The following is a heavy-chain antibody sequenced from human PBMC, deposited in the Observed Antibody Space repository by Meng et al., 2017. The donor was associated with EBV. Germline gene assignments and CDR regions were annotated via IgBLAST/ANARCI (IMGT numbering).Heavy chain of an antibody. CDR2: IYWDDDK. CDR1: GFSLSTRGVG. Sequence: QITLQESGPTLVKPTQTLTLTCTFPGFSLSTRGVGVGWIRQPPGKALEWLALIYWDDDKRYSPSLKSRLTITKDTSKNQVVLTMTNMDPVDAATYYCAHIIAARPFDYWGQGTLVTVSS. D-gene: IGHD6-6*01. CDR3: AHIIAARPFDY. J-gene: IGHJ4*02. V-gene: IGHV2-5*02.